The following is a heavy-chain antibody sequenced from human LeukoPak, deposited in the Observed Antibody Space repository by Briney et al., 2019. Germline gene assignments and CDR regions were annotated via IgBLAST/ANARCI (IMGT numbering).Heavy chain of an antibody. CDR3: ARDSGSWVAAAD. D-gene: IGHD2-2*01. V-gene: IGHV3-74*01. Sequence: GGSLRLSCSACGFTFSSYWMHWVRQAPGKGLVWVSRINTDGSTTTYADSVKGRFTISRDSAKNTLYLQMNSLRAEDTAVYYCARDSGSWVAAADWGQRTLVTVSS. CDR1: GFTFSSYW. J-gene: IGHJ4*02. CDR2: INTDGSTT.